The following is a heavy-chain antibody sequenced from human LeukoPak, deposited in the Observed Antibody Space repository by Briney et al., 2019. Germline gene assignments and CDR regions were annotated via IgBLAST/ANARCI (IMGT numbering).Heavy chain of an antibody. CDR3: ARLSGYNWNLLDS. CDR2: IIPTLDLS. Sequence: SVKVSCKTSGDTFSNNAIGWVRQAPGQGLEWMGRIIPTLDLSHHAQKFQGRVTITADKSTSTAYMELRSLTSADTAVYYCARLSGYNWNLLDSWGQGTLVSVSS. D-gene: IGHD1-20*01. J-gene: IGHJ4*02. V-gene: IGHV1-69*04. CDR1: GDTFSNNA.